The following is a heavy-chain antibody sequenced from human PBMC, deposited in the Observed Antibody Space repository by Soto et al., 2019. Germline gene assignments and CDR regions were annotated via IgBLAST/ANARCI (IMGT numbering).Heavy chain of an antibody. V-gene: IGHV3-48*02. Sequence: LRLSCAASGFTFSSYNMNWVRQAPGKGLEWVSYISSSSRTTIYDADSVKGRFTISRDNAENSVYLQMHSLRDEDTAVYYCARGGYDWNYFDYWGQGTLVTVSS. CDR1: GFTFSSYN. J-gene: IGHJ4*02. CDR2: ISSSSRTTI. D-gene: IGHD5-12*01. CDR3: ARGGYDWNYFDY.